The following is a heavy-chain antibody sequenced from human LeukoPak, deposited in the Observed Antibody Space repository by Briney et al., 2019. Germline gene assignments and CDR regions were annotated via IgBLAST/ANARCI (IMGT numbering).Heavy chain of an antibody. CDR1: GGSISSGDYY. V-gene: IGHV4-30-4*02. Sequence: PSETLSLTCTVSGGSISSGDYYWSWIRQPPGKGLEWIGYIYYSGSTYYNPSLKSRVTISVDTSKNQFSLKLSSVTAADTAVYYCARVRVDIVATIDWYFDYWGQGTLVTVSS. CDR3: ARVRVDIVATIDWYFDY. J-gene: IGHJ4*02. CDR2: IYYSGST. D-gene: IGHD5-12*01.